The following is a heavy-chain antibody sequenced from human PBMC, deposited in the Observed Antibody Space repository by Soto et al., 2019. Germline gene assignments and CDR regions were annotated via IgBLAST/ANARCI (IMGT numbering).Heavy chain of an antibody. Sequence: SETLSLTCTVSGGSISSYYWSWIRQPPGKGLEWIGYIYYSGSTNYNPSLKSRVTISVDTSKNQFSLKLSSVTAADTVVYYCARGEYGNYYYYGMDVWGQGTTVTVSS. D-gene: IGHD3-10*01. V-gene: IGHV4-59*01. CDR1: GGSISSYY. J-gene: IGHJ6*02. CDR2: IYYSGST. CDR3: ARGEYGNYYYYGMDV.